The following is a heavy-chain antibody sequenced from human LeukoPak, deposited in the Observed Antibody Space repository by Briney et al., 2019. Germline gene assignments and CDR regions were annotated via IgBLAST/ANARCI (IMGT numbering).Heavy chain of an antibody. J-gene: IGHJ4*02. CDR2: ISGSRGYT. V-gene: IGHV3-23*01. Sequence: GGSLRLSCAASGFTFSNYAMSWVRQAPGKGLEWVSAISGSRGYTYYADSVKGRFTISRDNSKNTLYLQMNSLRAEDTAVYYCASKRGSGSFSNQHVWGQGTLVTVSS. CDR1: GFTFSNYA. CDR3: ASKRGSGSFSNQHV. D-gene: IGHD3-10*01.